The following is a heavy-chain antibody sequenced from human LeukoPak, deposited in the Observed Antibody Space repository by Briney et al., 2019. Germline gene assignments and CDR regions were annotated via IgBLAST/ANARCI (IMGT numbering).Heavy chain of an antibody. CDR3: ARGNDVLTGFDY. CDR2: IYHSGST. CDR1: GGSISSAGYP. Sequence: SETLSLTCAVSGGSISSAGYPWSWIRQPPGKGLEWIGYIYHSGSTFYNPSLKSRVIISVDKSKNQFSLKLSSVTAADTAVYYCARGNDVLTGFDYWGQGTLVTASS. D-gene: IGHD3-9*01. J-gene: IGHJ4*02. V-gene: IGHV4-30-2*01.